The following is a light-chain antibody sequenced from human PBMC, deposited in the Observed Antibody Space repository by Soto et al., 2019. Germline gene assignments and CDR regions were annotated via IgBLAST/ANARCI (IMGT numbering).Light chain of an antibody. CDR2: EVT. Sequence: QSALTQPRSVSGSPGQSIAISCTGSSSDVGFYNYVSWYQQHPGKVPKLIIYEVTNRPSGVSNRFSGSKSGNTASLTISGLQAEDEADYYCCSYTTSSTRVFGSGTKVTVL. V-gene: IGLV2-14*01. CDR1: SSDVGFYNY. J-gene: IGLJ1*01. CDR3: CSYTTSSTRV.